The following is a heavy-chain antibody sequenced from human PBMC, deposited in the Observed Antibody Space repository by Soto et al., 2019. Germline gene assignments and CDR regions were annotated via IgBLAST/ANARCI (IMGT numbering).Heavy chain of an antibody. D-gene: IGHD3-3*01. J-gene: IGHJ2*01. Sequence: QVQVVESGGGVVQPGRSLRLSCAASGFTFSSYGMHWVRHAPGKGLEWVAVISYDGSNKYYADSLKGRFTISRDNSKNTLYLQRNSLRAEDTAVYYCAKGPQHYHSWYSDLWGRGTLVTVSS. CDR3: AKGPQHYHSWYSDL. CDR2: ISYDGSNK. V-gene: IGHV3-30*18. CDR1: GFTFSSYG.